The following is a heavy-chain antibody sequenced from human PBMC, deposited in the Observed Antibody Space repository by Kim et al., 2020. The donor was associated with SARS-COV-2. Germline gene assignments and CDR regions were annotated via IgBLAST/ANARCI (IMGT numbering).Heavy chain of an antibody. V-gene: IGHV3-23*01. CDR1: GFTFSSYA. J-gene: IGHJ6*02. CDR2: ISGSGGST. CDR3: AKSVIISIYYYYGMDV. Sequence: GGSLRLSCAASGFTFSSYAMSWVRQAPGKGLEWVSAISGSGGSTYYADSVKGRFTISRDNSKNTLYLQMNSLRAEDTAVYYCAKSVIISIYYYYGMDVWGQGTTVTVSS. D-gene: IGHD3-3*02.